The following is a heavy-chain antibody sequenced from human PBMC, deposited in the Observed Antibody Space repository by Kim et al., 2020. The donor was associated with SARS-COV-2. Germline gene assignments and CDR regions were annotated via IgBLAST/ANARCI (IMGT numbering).Heavy chain of an antibody. V-gene: IGHV4-34*01. CDR3: ARLHYDSSGYYRPLRLRWFDY. CDR2: INHSGST. D-gene: IGHD3-22*01. J-gene: IGHJ4*02. Sequence: SETLSLTCAVYGGSFSGYYWSWIRQPPGKGLEWIGEINHSGSTNYNPSLKSRVTISVDTSKNQFSLKLSSVTAADTAVYYCARLHYDSSGYYRPLRLRWFDYWGQGTLVTVSS. CDR1: GGSFSGYY.